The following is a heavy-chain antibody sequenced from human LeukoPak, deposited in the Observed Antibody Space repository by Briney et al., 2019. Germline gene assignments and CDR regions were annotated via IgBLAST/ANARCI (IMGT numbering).Heavy chain of an antibody. CDR1: GGSISSYY. CDR2: IYTSGST. J-gene: IGHJ5*02. Sequence: SETLSLTCTVSGGSISSYYWSWIRQPPGKGLQWIGYIYTSGSTNYNPSLKSRVTISVDTSKNQFSLKLGSVTAADTAVYYCARQYDFWSGYPFDPWGQGTLVTVSS. V-gene: IGHV4-4*09. D-gene: IGHD3-3*01. CDR3: ARQYDFWSGYPFDP.